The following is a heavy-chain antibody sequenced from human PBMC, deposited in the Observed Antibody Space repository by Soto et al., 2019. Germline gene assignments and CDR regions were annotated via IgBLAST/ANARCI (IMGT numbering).Heavy chain of an antibody. V-gene: IGHV4-34*01. CDR3: ARSGQQLVRGYYYGMDV. J-gene: IGHJ6*02. Sequence: QVQLQQWGAGLLKPSETLSLTCAVYGGSFSGYYWSWIRQPPGKGLEWIGEINHSGSTNYNPSLKSRVTISVDTSKNQFSLKLSSVTAADTAVYYCARSGQQLVRGYYYGMDVWGQGTTVTVSS. D-gene: IGHD6-6*01. CDR2: INHSGST. CDR1: GGSFSGYY.